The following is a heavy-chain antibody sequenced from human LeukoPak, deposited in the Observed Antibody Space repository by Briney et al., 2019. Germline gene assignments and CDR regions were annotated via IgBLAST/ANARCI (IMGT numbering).Heavy chain of an antibody. CDR2: IYPSGGGT. CDR3: AKAYSGYSIAL. V-gene: IGHV1-46*01. Sequence: ASVKVSCKASGYTFTSYYMHWVRQAPGHGLVWMGIIYPSGGGTSYAQKFQGRVTMTRDTSTSTLYMELSSLTSEDTPVYYCAKAYSGYSIALWGRGTLVTVSS. J-gene: IGHJ4*02. CDR1: GYTFTSYY. D-gene: IGHD3-22*01.